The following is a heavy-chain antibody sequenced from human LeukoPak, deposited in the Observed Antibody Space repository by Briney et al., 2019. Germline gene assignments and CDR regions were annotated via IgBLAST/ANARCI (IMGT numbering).Heavy chain of an antibody. Sequence: SVKVSCKASGYTFTNYYIHWVRQAPGHGLEWMGRIIPILGIANYAQKFQGRVTITADKSTSTAYMELSSLRSEDTAVYYCASRFGGVIVQYYFDYWGQGTLVTVSS. CDR2: IIPILGIA. V-gene: IGHV1-69*02. CDR3: ASRFGGVIVQYYFDY. D-gene: IGHD3-16*02. CDR1: GYTFTNYY. J-gene: IGHJ4*02.